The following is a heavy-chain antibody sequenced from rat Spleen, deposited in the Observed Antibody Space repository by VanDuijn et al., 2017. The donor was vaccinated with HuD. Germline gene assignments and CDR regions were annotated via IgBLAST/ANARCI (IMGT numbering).Heavy chain of an antibody. CDR3: TKEGEGGYSSYPNWFAY. V-gene: IGHV5-31*01. Sequence: EVQLVESGGGLVQPGRSLKLACVASGFTVNNHWMTWIRQVPGKGLEWVASITNTGVNNYYPDSVKGRFTISRDNAKRTLYLQMNSLRSEDTATYYCTKEGEGGYSSYPNWFAYWGQGTLVTVSS. J-gene: IGHJ3*01. CDR1: GFTVNNHW. CDR2: ITNTGVNN. D-gene: IGHD1-8*01.